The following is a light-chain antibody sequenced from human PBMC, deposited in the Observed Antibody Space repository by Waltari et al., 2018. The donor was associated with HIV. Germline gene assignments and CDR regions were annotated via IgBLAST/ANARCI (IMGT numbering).Light chain of an antibody. CDR3: ESYTSTSVWV. Sequence: QSALTQPASVSGSPGQSITISCTGSSNDVGGYNYVSWYQQHPGKAPRLIIYYVSTRPVVVYGRFSGSESGDTASLTISGLQPEDEADYYCESYTSTSVWVFGGWTRLTVL. J-gene: IGLJ3*02. CDR1: SNDVGGYNY. CDR2: YVS. V-gene: IGLV2-14*03.